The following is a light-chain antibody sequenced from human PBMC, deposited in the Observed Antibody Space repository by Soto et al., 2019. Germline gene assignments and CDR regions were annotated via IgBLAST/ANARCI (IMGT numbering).Light chain of an antibody. CDR3: SSYTSSSTLV. Sequence: QSVLTQPPSASGSPGQSITISCTGTSSDVGRYNYVSWYQQHPGKAPKLMIYDVTNRPSGVSNRFSGSKSGNTASLTISGLEAEEEDDYYCSSYTSSSTLVFGTGTKVTVL. CDR2: DVT. V-gene: IGLV2-14*03. CDR1: SSDVGRYNY. J-gene: IGLJ1*01.